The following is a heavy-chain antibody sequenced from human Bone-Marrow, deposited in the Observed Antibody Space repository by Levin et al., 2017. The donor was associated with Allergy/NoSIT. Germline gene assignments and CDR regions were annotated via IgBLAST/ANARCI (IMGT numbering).Heavy chain of an antibody. CDR1: GFTFSSYA. Sequence: GGSLRLSCAASGFTFSSYAMHWVRQAPGKGLEWVAVISYDGSNKYYADSVKGRFTISRDNSKNTLYLQMNSLRAEDTAVYYCARVQAVFSNSGPNDYWGQGTLVTVSS. D-gene: IGHD3-10*01. J-gene: IGHJ4*02. CDR3: ARVQAVFSNSGPNDY. V-gene: IGHV3-30*04. CDR2: ISYDGSNK.